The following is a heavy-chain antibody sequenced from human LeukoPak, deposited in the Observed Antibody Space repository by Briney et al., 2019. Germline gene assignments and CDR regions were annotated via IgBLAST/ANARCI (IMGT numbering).Heavy chain of an antibody. D-gene: IGHD1-26*01. V-gene: IGHV4-59*01. CDR2: IYYTGNT. J-gene: IGHJ4*02. Sequence: SETLSLTCIVSGGSISTYYWTWIRQPPGKGLEWIGYIYYTGNTNYNPSLKGRVTMSVDTSKNHLSLKLSSVTSADTAMYYCARDSGSYYPFDYWGQGTLVTVSS. CDR3: ARDSGSYYPFDY. CDR1: GGSISTYY.